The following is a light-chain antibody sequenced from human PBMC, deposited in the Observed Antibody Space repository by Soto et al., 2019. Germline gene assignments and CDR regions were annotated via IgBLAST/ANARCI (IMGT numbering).Light chain of an antibody. CDR1: QSISSW. J-gene: IGKJ1*01. Sequence: DIQMTQSPSTLSASVGDRVTITCRTSQSISSWLAWYQQKPGKAPKLLIYKASSLESGVPSRFSGSGSGTEFTLTIRSLQPDDFATYYCQYYSSYWGTFGQGTKVEIK. V-gene: IGKV1-5*03. CDR3: QYYSSYWGT. CDR2: KAS.